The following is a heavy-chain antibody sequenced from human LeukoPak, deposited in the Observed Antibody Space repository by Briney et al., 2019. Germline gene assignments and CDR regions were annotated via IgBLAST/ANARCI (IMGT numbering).Heavy chain of an antibody. CDR3: AKARGGSYGQY. V-gene: IGHV3-23*01. J-gene: IGHJ4*02. Sequence: GGSLRLSCAASGFTFSSYAMSWVRQAPGKGLEWVSAISGSGGSTYYADSVKGRFTISRDNSKNTLCLQMNSLRAEDTAVYCCAKARGGSYGQYWGQGTLVTVSS. CDR2: ISGSGGST. CDR1: GFTFSSYA. D-gene: IGHD5-18*01.